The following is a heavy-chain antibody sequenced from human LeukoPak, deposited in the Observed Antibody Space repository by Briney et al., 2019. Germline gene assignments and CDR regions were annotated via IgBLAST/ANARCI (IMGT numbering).Heavy chain of an antibody. D-gene: IGHD2-21*02. CDR2: ISSSSSTI. CDR3: ARDPTAR. Sequence: GGSLRLSCAASGFAFSTYNMNWVRQAPGKGLEWVSSISSSSSTIYYADSVTGRFTISRDNAKNSLFLQMTSLRAEDTAVYYCARDPTARWGQGTLVTVSS. CDR1: GFAFSTYN. J-gene: IGHJ4*02. V-gene: IGHV3-21*01.